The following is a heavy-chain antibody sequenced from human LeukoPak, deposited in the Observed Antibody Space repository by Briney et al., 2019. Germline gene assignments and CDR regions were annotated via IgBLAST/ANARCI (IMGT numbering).Heavy chain of an antibody. J-gene: IGHJ4*01. V-gene: IGHV4-34*01. CDR2: INHSGRT. Sequence: SETLSLTCAVYTGSFSGYYWTWIRQPPGKGLEWIGEINHSGRTNCNPSLKSRITLSVDTSKNQFSLKVGSVTAADTAIYYCARNRADGSGTYYERNPLNFDSWGQGTLVTVSS. CDR1: TGSFSGYY. CDR3: ARNRADGSGTYYERNPLNFDS. D-gene: IGHD3-10*01.